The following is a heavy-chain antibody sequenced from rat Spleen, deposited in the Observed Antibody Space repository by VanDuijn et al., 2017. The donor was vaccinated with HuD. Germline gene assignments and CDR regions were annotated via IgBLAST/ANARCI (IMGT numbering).Heavy chain of an antibody. V-gene: IGHV3-3*01. J-gene: IGHJ2*01. CDR1: GHSISSSYR. CDR3: ARCPPRDRYNYWFDY. Sequence: EVQLQESGPGLVKPSQSLSLTCSVSGHSISSSYRWNWIRKFPGNKMEWMGFITYSGPTTYNPSLKSRISITRETSKNQFFLQLTSVTTEDTATYYGARCPPRDRYNYWFDYWGQGVMVTVSS. D-gene: IGHD1-5*01. CDR2: ITYSGPT.